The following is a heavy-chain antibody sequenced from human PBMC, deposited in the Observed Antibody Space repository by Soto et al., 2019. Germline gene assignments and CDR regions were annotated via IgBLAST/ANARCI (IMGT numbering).Heavy chain of an antibody. V-gene: IGHV1-69*13. CDR2: IIPIFGTA. J-gene: IGHJ4*02. CDR3: ARVDPTYYYDSSGYYLDY. CDR1: GGTFSSYA. Sequence: SVKVSCKASGGTFSSYAISWVRQAPGQGLEWMGGIIPIFGTANYAQKFQGRVTITADESTSTAYMELSSLRSEDTAVYYCARVDPTYYYDSSGYYLDYWGQGALVTVSS. D-gene: IGHD3-22*01.